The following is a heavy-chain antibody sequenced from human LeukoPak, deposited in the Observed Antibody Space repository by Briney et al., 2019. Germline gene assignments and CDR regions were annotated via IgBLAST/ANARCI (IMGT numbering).Heavy chain of an antibody. D-gene: IGHD5-24*01. CDR3: ARGLEMATITDY. V-gene: IGHV1-24*01. J-gene: IGHJ4*02. CDR1: GYTLTELS. CDR2: FDPEGSET. Sequence: GASVKVSCKVSGYTLTELSMHWVRQAPGKGLEWMGGFDPEGSETIYAFRFQDRLAMTVDTSSDTASMELSRLTVFDTAVYYCARGLEMATITDYWGQGTLVTVSS.